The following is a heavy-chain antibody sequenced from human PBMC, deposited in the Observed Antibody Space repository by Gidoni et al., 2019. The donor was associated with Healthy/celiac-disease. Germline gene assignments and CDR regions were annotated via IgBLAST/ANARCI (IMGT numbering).Heavy chain of an antibody. CDR1: GYSFTSYW. CDR2: IYPGYADT. V-gene: IGHV5-51*01. Sequence: EVQLVQSGAEVNKPGEYLQIYFKGSGYSFTSYWIGWVRQNTGRGLEWLGIIYPGYADTRYSPSFQVPVSISADKSISTAYRQWSSLKASDTAMYYCARQEAVLRFLEWQLYGMDVWGQGTTVTVSS. D-gene: IGHD3-3*01. J-gene: IGHJ6*02. CDR3: ARQEAVLRFLEWQLYGMDV.